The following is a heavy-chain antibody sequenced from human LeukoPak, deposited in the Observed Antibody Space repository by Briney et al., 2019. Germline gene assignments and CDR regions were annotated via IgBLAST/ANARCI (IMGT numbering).Heavy chain of an antibody. J-gene: IGHJ4*02. V-gene: IGHV1-46*01. CDR3: ARGTSSGY. D-gene: IGHD3-10*01. CDR1: RYTYTPYY. CDR2: INPSGSSK. Sequence: ASVKVSCKASRYTYTPYYMHWVRQPPRQGFEWMGIINPSGSSKSYAQKFQGSVTMTRDISTSRVYMELRSLSSEETGVYYCARGTSSGYWGQGTLVTVS.